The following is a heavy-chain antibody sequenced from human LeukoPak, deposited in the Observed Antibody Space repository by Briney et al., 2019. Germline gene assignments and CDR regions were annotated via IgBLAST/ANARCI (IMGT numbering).Heavy chain of an antibody. D-gene: IGHD3-10*01. J-gene: IGHJ5*02. CDR3: ASSHEGYGSYNWFDP. V-gene: IGHV4-4*07. Sequence: SETLSLTCTVSGGSISSYYWSWIRQPAGKGLEWIGRIYTSGSTNYNPSLKSRVTMSVDTSKNQFSLKLSSVTAADTAVYYCASSHEGYGSYNWFDPWGQGTLVTVSS. CDR2: IYTSGST. CDR1: GGSISSYY.